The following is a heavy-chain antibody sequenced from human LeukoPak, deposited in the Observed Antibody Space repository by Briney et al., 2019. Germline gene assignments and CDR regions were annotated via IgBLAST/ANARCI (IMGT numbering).Heavy chain of an antibody. CDR2: LSSSGSYI. V-gene: IGHV3-21*01. D-gene: IGHD3-9*01. CDR3: ARGSSDWNYFPPDY. CDR1: GFTFSSYS. J-gene: IGHJ4*02. Sequence: GGSLRLSCAASGFTFSSYSMSWVRQAPGTGLEWVSSLSSSGSYIYYADSLKGRFTTSRDNAKNSLYLQMNSLRAEDTAVYYCARGSSDWNYFPPDYWGQGALVTVSS.